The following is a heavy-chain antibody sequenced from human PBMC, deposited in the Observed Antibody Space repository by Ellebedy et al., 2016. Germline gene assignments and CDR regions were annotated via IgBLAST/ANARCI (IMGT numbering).Heavy chain of an antibody. J-gene: IGHJ4*02. Sequence: GGSLRLSCAASGFTFSGFAMSWVRQAPGKGLEWVSVIYAGGTIYYADSVKGRFTISRDNSKNTLYLQMNRLRAEETAVYYCARGNTIPGPEPLDYWGQGTLITVSS. V-gene: IGHV3-23*03. CDR1: GFTFSGFA. CDR3: ARGNTIPGPEPLDY. D-gene: IGHD1-14*01. CDR2: IYAGGTI.